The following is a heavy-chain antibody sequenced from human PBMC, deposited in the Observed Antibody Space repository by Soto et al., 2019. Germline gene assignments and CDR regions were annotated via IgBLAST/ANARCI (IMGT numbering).Heavy chain of an antibody. Sequence: QVQLVQSGAEVKKPGASVKVSCKASGYTFTSYGISWVRQAPGQGLEWMGWISAYNGNTNYAQKLQGRVTMTTDTSTSTAYMELRSLRSDDTAVYDCARLQLWLESVYYSYGMDVWGQGTTVTVSS. CDR2: ISAYNGNT. D-gene: IGHD5-18*01. J-gene: IGHJ6*02. V-gene: IGHV1-18*01. CDR3: ARLQLWLESVYYSYGMDV. CDR1: GYTFTSYG.